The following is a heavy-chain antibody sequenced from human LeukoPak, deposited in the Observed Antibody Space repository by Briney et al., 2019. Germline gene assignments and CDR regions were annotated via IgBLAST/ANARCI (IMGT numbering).Heavy chain of an antibody. J-gene: IGHJ4*02. Sequence: SETLSLACSVSGGSISSYYWSWIRQPAGKGLEWIGRFYSSGSTNYNPSLKSRVTISVDKSNNHFSLNLTSVTAADTAVYYCARDGNGSRAFDYWGQGILVTVFS. V-gene: IGHV4-4*07. D-gene: IGHD2-15*01. CDR1: GGSISSYY. CDR3: ARDGNGSRAFDY. CDR2: FYSSGST.